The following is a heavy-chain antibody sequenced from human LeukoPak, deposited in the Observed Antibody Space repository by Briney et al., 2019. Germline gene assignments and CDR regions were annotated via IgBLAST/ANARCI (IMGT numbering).Heavy chain of an antibody. Sequence: PGGSLRLSCAASGFTFSSYSLNWVRQAPGKGLEWVSSISGSSSYIYYADSVKGRFTISRNNAKKSLFLQMNSLRAEDTAVYYCARDGRGDYCSGGSCLMFDPWGQGTLVTASS. V-gene: IGHV3-21*01. CDR2: ISGSSSYI. D-gene: IGHD2-15*01. J-gene: IGHJ5*02. CDR1: GFTFSSYS. CDR3: ARDGRGDYCSGGSCLMFDP.